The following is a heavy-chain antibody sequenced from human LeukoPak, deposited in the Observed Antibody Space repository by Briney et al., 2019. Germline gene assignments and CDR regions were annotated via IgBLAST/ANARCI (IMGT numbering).Heavy chain of an antibody. J-gene: IGHJ4*02. CDR3: ATDSLEEWLPKGFDY. CDR2: FDPEDGGT. CDR1: GYTLTELS. Sequence: ASVKVSCKVSGYTLTELSMHWVRQAPGKGLEWMGGFDPEDGGTIYAQKFQGRVTMTEDTSTDTAYMELSSLRSEDTAVYYCATDSLEEWLPKGFDYWGQGTLVTVSS. V-gene: IGHV1-24*01. D-gene: IGHD3-3*01.